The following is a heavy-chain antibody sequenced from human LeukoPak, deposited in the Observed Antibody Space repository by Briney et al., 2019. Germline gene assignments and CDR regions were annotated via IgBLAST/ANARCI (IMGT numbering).Heavy chain of an antibody. D-gene: IGHD5-12*01. CDR3: ARLRGYSDYDYQNWFDP. Sequence: GASVKVSCKASGYTFTGYYMHWVRQAPGQGLEWMGRINPNSGGTNYAQKFQGRVTMTRDTSISTAYMELSRLRSDDTAVYYCARLRGYSDYDYQNWFDPWGQGTLVTVSS. CDR2: INPNSGGT. CDR1: GYTFTGYY. J-gene: IGHJ5*02. V-gene: IGHV1-2*06.